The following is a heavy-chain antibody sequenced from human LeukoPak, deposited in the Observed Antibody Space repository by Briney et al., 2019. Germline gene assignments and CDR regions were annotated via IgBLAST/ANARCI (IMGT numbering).Heavy chain of an antibody. CDR1: GFTFSSYS. J-gene: IGHJ5*02. CDR2: ISSSSSYI. V-gene: IGHV3-21*01. Sequence: PGRSLRLSSAASGFTFSSYSMNWVRQAPGKGLEWVSSISSSSSYIYYADSVKGRFTISRDNAENSLYLQMNSLRAEDTAVYYCARDRADYGGNWFDPWGQGTLVTVSS. D-gene: IGHD4-17*01. CDR3: ARDRADYGGNWFDP.